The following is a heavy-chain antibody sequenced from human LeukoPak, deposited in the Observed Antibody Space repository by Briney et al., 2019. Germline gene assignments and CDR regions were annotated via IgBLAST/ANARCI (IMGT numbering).Heavy chain of an antibody. CDR3: ARRDSSGWYRSGKIFDY. V-gene: IGHV4-34*01. CDR1: GGSFSGYY. CDR2: INHSGST. J-gene: IGHJ4*02. D-gene: IGHD6-19*01. Sequence: PSETLSLTCAVYGGSFSGYYWSWIRQPPGKGLEWIGEINHSGSTNYNPSLKSRVTISVDTSKNQFSLKLSSVTAADTAVYYCARRDSSGWYRSGKIFDYWGQGTLVTVSS.